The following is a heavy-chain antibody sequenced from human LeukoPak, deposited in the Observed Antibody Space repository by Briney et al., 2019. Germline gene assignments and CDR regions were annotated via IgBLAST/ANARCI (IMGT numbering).Heavy chain of an antibody. J-gene: IGHJ4*02. V-gene: IGHV1-69*04. CDR1: GGTFSSYA. CDR3: AVSIAAAGLGDY. CDR2: IIPILGIA. D-gene: IGHD6-13*01. Sequence: SVKVSCKASGGTFSSYAISWVRQAPGQGLEWMGRIIPILGIANYAQKLQGRVTMTTDTSTSTAYMELRSLRSDDTAVYYCAVSIAAAGLGDYWGQGTLVTVSS.